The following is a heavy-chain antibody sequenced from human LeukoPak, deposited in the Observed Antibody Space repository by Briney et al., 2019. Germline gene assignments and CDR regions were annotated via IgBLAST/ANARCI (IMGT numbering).Heavy chain of an antibody. D-gene: IGHD2-21*02. CDR3: ARDNREVRGGDCFDV. J-gene: IGHJ6*04. CDR2: INPNSGGT. CDR1: GYTFTAYY. Sequence: ASVKVSCKASGYTFTAYYMHWVRQAPGQGLEWMGWINPNSGGTNYAQNFQGRVTMTRDTSITTAYMELSRLRSDGTAVYYCARDNREVRGGDCFDVWGKGTTVTVSS. V-gene: IGHV1-2*02.